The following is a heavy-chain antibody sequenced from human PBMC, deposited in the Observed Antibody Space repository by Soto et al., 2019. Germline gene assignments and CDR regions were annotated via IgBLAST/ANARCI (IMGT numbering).Heavy chain of an antibody. CDR3: ANLKYCSGCRCYLGFVDLHYFDY. V-gene: IGHV3-23*01. CDR1: GFTFSSYA. J-gene: IGHJ4*02. CDR2: ISCSGGST. Sequence: EVQLLESGGGLVQPGGSLRLSCAASGFTFSSYAMSWVRQAPGKGLEWVSAISCSGGSTYYADSVKGRFTIPRDNSKKTLYLQRNSLKAEDTAVYYCANLKYCSGCRCYLGFVDLHYFDYWGQGTLVTVSS. D-gene: IGHD2-15*01.